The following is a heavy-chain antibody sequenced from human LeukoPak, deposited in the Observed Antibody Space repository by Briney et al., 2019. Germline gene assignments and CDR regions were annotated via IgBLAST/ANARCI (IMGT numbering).Heavy chain of an antibody. CDR2: ISAYNGNT. CDR3: AREGAWGWNQNYYYMDV. V-gene: IGHV1-18*01. Sequence: EASVKVSCKASGYTFTSYGISWVRQAPGQGLEWMGWISAYNGNTNYAQKLQGRVTMTTDTSTSTAYMELRSLRSDDTAAYYCAREGAWGWNQNYYYMDVWGKGTTVTVPS. CDR1: GYTFTSYG. D-gene: IGHD1-1*01. J-gene: IGHJ6*03.